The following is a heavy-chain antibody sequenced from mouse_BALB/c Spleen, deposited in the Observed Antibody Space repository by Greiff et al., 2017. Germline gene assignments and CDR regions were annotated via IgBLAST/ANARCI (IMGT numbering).Heavy chain of an antibody. CDR3: ARRAGGYSYAMDY. D-gene: IGHD2-3*01. Sequence: QVQLQQSGPGILQPSQTLSLTCSFSGFSLSTSGMGVSWIRQPSGKGLEWLAHIYWDDDKRYNPSLKGRLTISKDTSSNQVFLKITSVDTADTATYYCARRAGGYSYAMDYWGQGTSVTVSS. J-gene: IGHJ4*01. V-gene: IGHV8-12*01. CDR1: GFSLSTSGMG. CDR2: IYWDDDK.